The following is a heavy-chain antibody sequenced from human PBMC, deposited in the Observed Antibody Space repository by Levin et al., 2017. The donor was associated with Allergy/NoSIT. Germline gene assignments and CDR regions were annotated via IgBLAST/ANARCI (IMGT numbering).Heavy chain of an antibody. J-gene: IGHJ5*02. CDR2: IKSKTDGGTT. CDR1: GFTFSNAW. D-gene: IGHD4-17*01. CDR3: TGDYGDYAGYNWFDP. Sequence: GESLKISCAASGFTFSNAWMSWVRQAPGKGLEWVGRIKSKTDGGTTDYAAPVKGRFTISRDDSKNTLYLQMNSLKTEDTAVYYCTGDYGDYAGYNWFDPWGQGTLVTVSS. V-gene: IGHV3-15*01.